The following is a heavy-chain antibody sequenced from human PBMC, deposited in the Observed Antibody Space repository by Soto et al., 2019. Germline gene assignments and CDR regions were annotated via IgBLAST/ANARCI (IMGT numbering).Heavy chain of an antibody. V-gene: IGHV3-7*01. CDR2: IKQDGSEK. CDR3: ARVSVGPRGWLRLNYYYGMDV. Sequence: PGGSLRLSCAASGFTFSSYWMSWVRQAPGKGLEWVANIKQDGSEKYYVDSVKGRFTISRDNAKNSLYLQMNSLRAEDTAVYYCARVSVGPRGWLRLNYYYGMDVWGQGTTVTVSS. D-gene: IGHD5-12*01. J-gene: IGHJ6*02. CDR1: GFTFSSYW.